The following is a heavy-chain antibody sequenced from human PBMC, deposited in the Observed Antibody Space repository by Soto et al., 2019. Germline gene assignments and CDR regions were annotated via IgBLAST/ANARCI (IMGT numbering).Heavy chain of an antibody. CDR2: ISYDGSNK. Sequence: GGSLRLSCAASGFTFSSYGMHWVRQAPGKGLEWVAVISYDGSNKYYADSVKGRFTISRDNSKNTLYLQMNSLRAEDTAVYYCAKGLISSGYQLLGSPYYYYGMDVWGQGTTVTVYS. J-gene: IGHJ6*02. CDR1: GFTFSSYG. CDR3: AKGLISSGYQLLGSPYYYYGMDV. D-gene: IGHD2-2*01. V-gene: IGHV3-30*18.